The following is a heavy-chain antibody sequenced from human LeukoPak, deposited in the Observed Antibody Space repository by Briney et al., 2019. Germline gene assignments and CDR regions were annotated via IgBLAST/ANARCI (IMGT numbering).Heavy chain of an antibody. D-gene: IGHD3-10*02. Sequence: GGSLRLSCAASGFTFSSYAMTWVRQAPGKGLEWVSGMSDSGTNTYYADSVKGRFTISRDNSKNTLYLQMNSLRAEDTAVYYCAELGITMIGGVWGKGTTVTVSS. CDR2: MSDSGTNT. CDR3: AELGITMIGGV. CDR1: GFTFSSYA. V-gene: IGHV3-23*01. J-gene: IGHJ6*04.